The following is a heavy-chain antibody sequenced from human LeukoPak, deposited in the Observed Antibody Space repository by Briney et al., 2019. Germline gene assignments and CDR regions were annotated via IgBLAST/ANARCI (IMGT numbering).Heavy chain of an antibody. Sequence: PGGSLRLSWAASGFTFSSYAMSWVRQAPGKGLEWVSAISGSGGSTYYADSVKGRFTISRDNSKNTRYRQMSSLGAEDTAVCYCAKVDGGYGVFDIGGQGTMVTVSS. V-gene: IGHV3-23*01. CDR3: AKVDGGYGVFDI. J-gene: IGHJ3*02. D-gene: IGHD4-17*01. CDR1: GFTFSSYA. CDR2: ISGSGGST.